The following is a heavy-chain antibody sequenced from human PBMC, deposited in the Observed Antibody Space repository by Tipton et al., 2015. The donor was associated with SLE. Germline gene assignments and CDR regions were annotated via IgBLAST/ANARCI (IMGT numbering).Heavy chain of an antibody. CDR1: GFTVSSFW. CDR2: IKEDGSRR. D-gene: IGHD1/OR15-1a*01. J-gene: IGHJ3*02. V-gene: IGHV3-7*01. Sequence: SLRLSCAASGFTVSSFWMNWVRQAPGKGLEWVANIKEDGSRRDYVDSVKGRFTISRDNVKKSLYLQMNSLSAEDTAVYYCARGTGTPGFDIWGQGTMVTVSS. CDR3: ARGTGTPGFDI.